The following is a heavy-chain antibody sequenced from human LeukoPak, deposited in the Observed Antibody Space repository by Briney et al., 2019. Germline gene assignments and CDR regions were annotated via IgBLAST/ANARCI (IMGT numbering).Heavy chain of an antibody. V-gene: IGHV1-2*02. J-gene: IGHJ4*02. D-gene: IGHD5-24*01. CDR2: INPNSGGT. CDR1: GYTFTGYY. CDR3: ARDRSRDGYNLFDN. Sequence: ASVKVSCKASGYTFTGYYIHWVRQAPGQGLEWMGWINPNSGGTNYEQKFQGRVTMTRDTSISTAYMELNRLISDDTAMYFCARDRSRDGYNLFDNWGQGTLVTVSP.